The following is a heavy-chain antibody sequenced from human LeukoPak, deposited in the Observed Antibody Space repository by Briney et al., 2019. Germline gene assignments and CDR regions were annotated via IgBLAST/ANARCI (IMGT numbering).Heavy chain of an antibody. CDR3: ARHSSGWQFDS. J-gene: IGHJ4*02. CDR1: RPSVSNHY. Sequence: SQTLSLTCTVSRPSVSNHYSSWIRQPPGKGLEWIGWFYNSGGTYSNPSLGSGVTISADTSRNPLSLNLRSLTAADTAVYYCARHSSGWQFDSWGQGALVTVSS. CDR2: FYNSGGT. D-gene: IGHD6-19*01. V-gene: IGHV4-59*02.